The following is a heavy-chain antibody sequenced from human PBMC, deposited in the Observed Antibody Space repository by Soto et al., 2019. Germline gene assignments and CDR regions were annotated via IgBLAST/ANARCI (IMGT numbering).Heavy chain of an antibody. J-gene: IGHJ4*02. V-gene: IGHV3-13*01. CDR3: ARGTRGADFDY. CDR1: GFTFSSYD. Sequence: EVQLVESGEGLVQPGGSLRLSCAASGFTFSSYDMHWVRQATGKGLEWVSAIGTAGDTYYPGSVKGRFTISRENAKNSLYLQMNSLRAGDTAVYYCARGTRGADFDYWGQGTLVTVSS. D-gene: IGHD3-10*01. CDR2: IGTAGDT.